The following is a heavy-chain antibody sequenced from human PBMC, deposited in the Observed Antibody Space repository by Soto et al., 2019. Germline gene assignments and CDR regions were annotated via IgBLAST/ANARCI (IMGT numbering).Heavy chain of an antibody. CDR2: LSGSGGSP. CDR3: AKELTCSLTQAFDI. Sequence: EVQLLESGGGLVQPGGSLRLSCAASGFTFSTYAMNWVRQAPGRGLEWVSTLSGSGGSPYYADSVKAQFTISRDNSKNTLYLQMNSLRSEDTPVYYCAKELTCSLTQAFDIWGQGTMVTVSS. CDR1: GFTFSTYA. J-gene: IGHJ3*02. V-gene: IGHV3-23*01. D-gene: IGHD2-21*01.